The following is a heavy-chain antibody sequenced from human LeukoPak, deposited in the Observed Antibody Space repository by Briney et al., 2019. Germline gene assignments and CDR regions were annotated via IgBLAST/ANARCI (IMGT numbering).Heavy chain of an antibody. Sequence: QTGGSLRLSCAASGITFSSYWMSWVRQASGKGLEWVANIKQDGSEKYYGDSVKGRFIISRDNGKNSLYLQMNSLRAEDTAVYYCARVRGILGAFDIWGQGTMVTVSS. CDR1: GITFSSYW. CDR3: ARVRGILGAFDI. J-gene: IGHJ3*02. CDR2: IKQDGSEK. V-gene: IGHV3-7*01. D-gene: IGHD3-9*01.